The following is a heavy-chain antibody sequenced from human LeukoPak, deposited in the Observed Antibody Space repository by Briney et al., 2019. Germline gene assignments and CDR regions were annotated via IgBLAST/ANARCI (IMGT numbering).Heavy chain of an antibody. CDR2: ISSSSSTT. CDR3: ARDVTAPPSYFDY. J-gene: IGHJ4*02. D-gene: IGHD2/OR15-2a*01. Sequence: GGSLRLSCAASGFTFSSYSMNWVRQAPGKGLEWVSYISSSSSTTYYADSVKGRFTISRDNSKNTLYLQMDSLRAEDTAVYYCARDVTAPPSYFDYWGQGTLVTVSS. V-gene: IGHV3-48*01. CDR1: GFTFSSYS.